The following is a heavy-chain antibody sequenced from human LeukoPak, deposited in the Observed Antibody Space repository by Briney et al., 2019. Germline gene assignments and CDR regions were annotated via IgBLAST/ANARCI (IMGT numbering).Heavy chain of an antibody. CDR2: IKQDGSEK. Sequence: GSLTLSSAASRFTFSCFATHWVRHAPGGGLEFGGNIKQDGSEKYYADSEKGRFTISRDNAKNSLFLQMNRLSAEDTAEYYCARFSNDRSGYDFDYWGQGTLVTVSS. V-gene: IGHV3-7*01. D-gene: IGHD3-22*01. J-gene: IGHJ4*02. CDR3: ARFSNDRSGYDFDY. CDR1: RFTFSCFA.